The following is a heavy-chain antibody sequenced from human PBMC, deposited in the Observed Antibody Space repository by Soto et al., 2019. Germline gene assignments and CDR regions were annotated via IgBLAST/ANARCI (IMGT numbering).Heavy chain of an antibody. J-gene: IGHJ4*02. V-gene: IGHV3-33*01. Sequence: QVQLVESGGGVVQPGRSLRLSCAASGFTFSSYGMHWVRQAPGKGLEWVAVIWYDGSNKYYADSVKGRFTISRDNSKNPLYLQMNSLRAEDTAVYYCARPYGDYVGGTFDYWGQGTLVTVSS. CDR1: GFTFSSYG. CDR3: ARPYGDYVGGTFDY. D-gene: IGHD4-17*01. CDR2: IWYDGSNK.